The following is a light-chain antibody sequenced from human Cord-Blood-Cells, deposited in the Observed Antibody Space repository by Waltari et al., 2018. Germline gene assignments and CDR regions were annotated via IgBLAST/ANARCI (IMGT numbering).Light chain of an antibody. Sequence: EIVLTQSPATLAVSPGERATLSCMASQSVSSNLDWYQQKPGQGPRLLIYGASTMATSIPARFSGSQSGTEFTLTISSLHSEDFAVYYCQQYNNWPITFGQGTRLEIK. CDR2: GAS. CDR1: QSVSSN. J-gene: IGKJ5*01. V-gene: IGKV3-15*01. CDR3: QQYNNWPIT.